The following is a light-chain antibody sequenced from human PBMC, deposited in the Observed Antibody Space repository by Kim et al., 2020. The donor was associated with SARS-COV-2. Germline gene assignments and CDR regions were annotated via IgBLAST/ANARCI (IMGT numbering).Light chain of an antibody. V-gene: IGKV3-20*01. J-gene: IGKJ1*01. CDR1: QSIYSNS. CDR2: DAS. CDR3: QQYGSSPT. Sequence: EIVLTQSPGTLSLSPGESATLSCKASQSIYSNSVAWYQHKPGQTPRLLIYDASSRATAIADRFSGSGSGTDFTLTISRLEPEDFAVYYCQQYGSSPTFGQGTKVEI.